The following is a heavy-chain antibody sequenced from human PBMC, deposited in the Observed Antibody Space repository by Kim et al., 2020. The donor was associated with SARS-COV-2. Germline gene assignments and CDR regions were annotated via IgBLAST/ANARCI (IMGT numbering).Heavy chain of an antibody. D-gene: IGHD3-10*01. Sequence: YAQRFQGRVTLHEDTSTSTVYMELSSLRSDDTAVYYCARGGPFTYGPPADWGQGTVVTVSS. V-gene: IGHV1-46*01. J-gene: IGHJ4*02. CDR3: ARGGPFTYGPPAD.